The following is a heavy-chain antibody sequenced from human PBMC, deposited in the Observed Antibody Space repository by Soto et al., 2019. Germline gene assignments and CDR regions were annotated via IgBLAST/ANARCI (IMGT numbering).Heavy chain of an antibody. CDR3: ERGQEYLGAFDI. CDR2: MNPNSGNT. J-gene: IGHJ3*02. Sequence: QVQLVQSGAEVKKPGASVKVSCKASGYTFISYDINWVRQATGQGLEWMGWMNPNSGNTGNAQKFQGRDTMTRNTSISTAYMELSSLRSEDTAVYYCERGQEYLGAFDIWGQGTMVTVSS. CDR1: GYTFISYD. V-gene: IGHV1-8*01.